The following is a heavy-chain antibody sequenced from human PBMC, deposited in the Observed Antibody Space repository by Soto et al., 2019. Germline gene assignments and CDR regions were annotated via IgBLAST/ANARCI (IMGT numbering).Heavy chain of an antibody. CDR3: ARVPNEMDYYYMDV. CDR1: GFTVSSNY. Sequence: GGSLRLSCAASGFTVSSNYMSWVRQAPGKGLEWVSVIYSGGSTYYADSVKGRFTISRDNSKNTLYLQMNSLRAEDTAVYYCARVPNEMDYYYMDVWGKGTTVTVSS. CDR2: IYSGGST. J-gene: IGHJ6*03. V-gene: IGHV3-66*01.